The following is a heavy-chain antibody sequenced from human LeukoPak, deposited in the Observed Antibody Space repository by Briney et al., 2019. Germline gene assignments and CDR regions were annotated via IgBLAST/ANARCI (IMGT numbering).Heavy chain of an antibody. CDR1: GGSISSHY. CDR3: ARDYYDSSGYLPFDP. Sequence: PSETLSLTCTVSGGSISSHYWSWIRQPPGKGLEWIGYIYYSGSTNYNPSLKSRVTISVDTSKNQLSLKLSPVTAADTAVYYCARDYYDSSGYLPFDPWGQGTLVTVSS. V-gene: IGHV4-59*11. D-gene: IGHD3-22*01. J-gene: IGHJ5*02. CDR2: IYYSGST.